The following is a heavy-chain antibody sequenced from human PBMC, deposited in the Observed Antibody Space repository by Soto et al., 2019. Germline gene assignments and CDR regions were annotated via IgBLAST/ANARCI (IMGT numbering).Heavy chain of an antibody. J-gene: IGHJ3*01. CDR1: GLTFRPDT. CDR3: ARDLRFLNYDTTTDV. CDR2: ISSSSSYI. D-gene: IGHD3-3*01. V-gene: IGHV3-21*01. Sequence: EGSLRLSCAASGLTFRPDTMNLFRQAPGKELEWVSSISSSSSYIYYADSVKGRFTISRDNAKNSLYLQMNSLRAEDTAVYYCARDLRFLNYDTTTDV.